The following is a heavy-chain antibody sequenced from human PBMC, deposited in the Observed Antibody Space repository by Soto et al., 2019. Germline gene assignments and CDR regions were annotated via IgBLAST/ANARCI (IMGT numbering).Heavy chain of an antibody. V-gene: IGHV3-74*01. CDR3: GTVFDL. CDR1: GFTLGSHR. CDR2: IDTDGGGT. J-gene: IGHJ5*02. Sequence: DVQLVESGGGLVQPGGSLRVSCAASGFTLGSHRIHWVRQAPGKGLEWVSRIDTDGGGTSYADSVKGRFTISTDNAKNTVYLQMNGLRAEDTAVYYCGTVFDLWGQGILVTVSS.